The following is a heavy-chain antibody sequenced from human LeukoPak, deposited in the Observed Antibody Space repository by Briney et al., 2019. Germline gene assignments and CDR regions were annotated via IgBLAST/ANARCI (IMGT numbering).Heavy chain of an antibody. V-gene: IGHV1-69*05. J-gene: IGHJ4*02. CDR3: AREGEWYSSSRWYFDY. CDR2: IIPIFGTA. Sequence: GASVKVSCKASGGTFSSYAISWVRQAPGQGLEWMGGIIPIFGTANYAQKFQGRVTITTDESTSTAYMELSSLRSEDTAVYYCAREGEWYSSSRWYFDYWGQGTLVTVSS. D-gene: IGHD6-13*01. CDR1: GGTFSSYA.